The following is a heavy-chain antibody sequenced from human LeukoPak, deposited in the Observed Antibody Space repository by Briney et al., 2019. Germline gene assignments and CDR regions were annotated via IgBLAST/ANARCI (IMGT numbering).Heavy chain of an antibody. D-gene: IGHD6-13*01. J-gene: IGHJ4*02. CDR1: GGSITSYY. Sequence: PSETLSLTCTVSGGSITSYYWSWIRQPPGKGLEWIGYIYYSGSTSYNPSFKSRVTISVDTSKNQFSLKLSSVTAADTAVYYCARLVGYSSSWLLTPWGQGTLVTVSS. CDR2: IYYSGST. V-gene: IGHV4-59*08. CDR3: ARLVGYSSSWLLTP.